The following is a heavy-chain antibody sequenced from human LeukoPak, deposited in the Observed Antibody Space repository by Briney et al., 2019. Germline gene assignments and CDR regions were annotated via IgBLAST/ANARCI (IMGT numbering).Heavy chain of an antibody. Sequence: SETLSLTCTVSGGSVSSDYWSWIRQPPGKGLEWIGYIYYSGSTNYNPSLKSRVTISVDTSKNQFSLKLSSVTAADTAVYYCARGGDYYDSSGYDGGYYFDYWGQGTLVTVSS. D-gene: IGHD3-22*01. CDR2: IYYSGST. CDR3: ARGGDYYDSSGYDGGYYFDY. V-gene: IGHV4-59*02. J-gene: IGHJ4*02. CDR1: GGSVSSDY.